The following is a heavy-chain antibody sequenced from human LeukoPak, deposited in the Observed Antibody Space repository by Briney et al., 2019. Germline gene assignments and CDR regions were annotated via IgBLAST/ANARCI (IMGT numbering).Heavy chain of an antibody. CDR2: IYHSGST. D-gene: IGHD3-22*01. CDR3: ARTDSSYRGYFGY. Sequence: SETLSLTCAVSGGSISSGGYSWSWIRQPPGKCLEWIGYIYHSGSTYYNPSLKSRVTISVDRSKNQFSLKLSSVTAADTAVYYCARTDSSYRGYFGYWGQGTLVTVSS. CDR1: GGSISSGGYS. V-gene: IGHV4-30-2*01. J-gene: IGHJ4*02.